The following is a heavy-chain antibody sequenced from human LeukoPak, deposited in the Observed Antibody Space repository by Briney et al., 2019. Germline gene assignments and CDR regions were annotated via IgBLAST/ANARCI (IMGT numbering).Heavy chain of an antibody. V-gene: IGHV4-39*01. D-gene: IGHD3-10*01. CDR2: IYCSGST. CDR1: GGSISSSSYY. CDR3: ARALSGLPNSDAFDI. J-gene: IGHJ3*02. Sequence: PSETLSLTCTVSGGSISSSSYYCGWIRQPPGKGLEWFGRIYCSGSTYYNPSLKSRVTISVDTSKNQFSLKLSSVTAADTAVYYCARALSGLPNSDAFDIWGQGTMVTVSS.